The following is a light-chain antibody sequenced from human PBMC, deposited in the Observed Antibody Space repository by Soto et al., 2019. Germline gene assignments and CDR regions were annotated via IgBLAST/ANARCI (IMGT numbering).Light chain of an antibody. CDR2: DAS. V-gene: IGKV3-20*01. CDR3: QQYGGSPRT. J-gene: IGKJ1*01. CDR1: QSVSSGY. Sequence: EIVLTQSPGTLSLSPGXRGTLSCRASQSVSSGYLAWYQQKPGQAPRLLIYDASSRATGIPDRFSGSGSGTDFTLTISRLEPEDFAVYYCQQYGGSPRTFDQGTKVDIK.